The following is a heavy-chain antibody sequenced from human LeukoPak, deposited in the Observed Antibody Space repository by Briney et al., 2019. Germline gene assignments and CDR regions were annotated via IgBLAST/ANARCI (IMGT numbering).Heavy chain of an antibody. V-gene: IGHV3-23*01. CDR2: ITTSDGNT. D-gene: IGHD7-27*01. CDR3: AKDGGLWVSAHWGDS. CDR1: GFTFSNYW. J-gene: IGHJ4*02. Sequence: GGSLRLSCAASGFTFSNYWMTWVRQAPGKGLEWVSTITTSDGNTYYADSVKGRLTVSRDNSKNTLYLQMNSLRAEDTAVYYCAKDGGLWVSAHWGDSWGRGTLVTVSS.